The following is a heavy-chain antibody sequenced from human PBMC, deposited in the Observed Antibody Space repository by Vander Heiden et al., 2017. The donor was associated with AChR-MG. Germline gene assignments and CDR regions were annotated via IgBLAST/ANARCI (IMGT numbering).Heavy chain of an antibody. V-gene: IGHV3-23*01. CDR1: GFTFTNYA. Sequence: GFTFTNYAMSWVRQSPGKGLEWVSGILRDGVSTYYADSVKGRFTISRDNSKNTLYVQMNNLRVEDTAVYYCAKDRHPDGVWDFDYWGQGTLVTVS. J-gene: IGHJ4*02. CDR3: AKDRHPDGVWDFDY. D-gene: IGHD4-17*01. CDR2: ILRDGVST.